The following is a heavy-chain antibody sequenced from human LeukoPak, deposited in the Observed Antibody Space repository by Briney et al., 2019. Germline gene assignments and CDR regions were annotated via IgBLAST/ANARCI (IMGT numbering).Heavy chain of an antibody. CDR2: IYTSGST. Sequence: SETLSLTCTVSGGSISSGGYYWSWIRQPAGKGLEWIGRIYTSGSTNYNPSLKSRVTISVDTSKNQISLKLSSVTAADTAVYYCARDGGRVPAASNWFDPWGQGTLVTVSS. V-gene: IGHV4-61*02. D-gene: IGHD2-2*01. J-gene: IGHJ5*02. CDR3: ARDGGRVPAASNWFDP. CDR1: GGSISSGGYY.